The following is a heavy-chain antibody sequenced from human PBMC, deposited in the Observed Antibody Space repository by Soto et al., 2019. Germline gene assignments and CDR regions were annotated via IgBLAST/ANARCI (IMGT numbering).Heavy chain of an antibody. J-gene: IGHJ3*02. Sequence: ETLSLTCTVSGGSIDSYNYHYGWFRQPPGKGLEWVSVIYRGGATYYANSVTGRFTISRDTSLHLQMNSLKTEDTAIYYCARGWQSAFDIWGQGTMVTVSS. CDR3: ARGWQSAFDI. V-gene: IGHV3-53*01. CDR1: GSIDSYNY. D-gene: IGHD6-13*01. CDR2: IYRGGAT.